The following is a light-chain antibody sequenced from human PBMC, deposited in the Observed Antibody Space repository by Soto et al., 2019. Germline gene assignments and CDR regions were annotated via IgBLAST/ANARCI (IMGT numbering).Light chain of an antibody. J-gene: IGKJ2*01. V-gene: IGKV1-39*01. CDR3: QQSYSTPQNT. Sequence: DIQMTQSPSSLSASVGDGVTITCRASQSIRYYLNWYQQKPGKAPKLLIYAASSLQSGVPSRFSGSGSGTDFTLTISSLQPEDFATYYCQQSYSTPQNTFGQGTKLEIK. CDR2: AAS. CDR1: QSIRYY.